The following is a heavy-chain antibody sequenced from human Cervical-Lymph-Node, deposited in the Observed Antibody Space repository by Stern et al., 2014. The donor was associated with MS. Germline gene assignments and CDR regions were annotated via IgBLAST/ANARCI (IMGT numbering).Heavy chain of an antibody. CDR1: GDTFINLG. V-gene: IGHV1-69*01. D-gene: IGHD1-1*01. CDR2: FIPLFGTT. J-gene: IGHJ6*02. Sequence: VQLVESGADVKKPGSSVKVSCTASGDTFINLGISWVRQAPGQGLEWMGGFIPLFGTTEYAQKFQGRVTISADESATTFYMELSGLRSEDTAVYYCARDNDDNGMDVWGQGTTVTVTS. CDR3: ARDNDDNGMDV.